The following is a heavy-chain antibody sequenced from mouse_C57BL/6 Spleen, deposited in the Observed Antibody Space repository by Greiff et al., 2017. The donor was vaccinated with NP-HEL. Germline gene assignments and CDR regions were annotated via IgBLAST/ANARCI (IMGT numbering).Heavy chain of an antibody. V-gene: IGHV1-7*01. CDR2: INPSSCYT. D-gene: IGHD4-1*01. CDR3: ARERSLTGMVGVDY. J-gene: IGHJ2*01. CDR1: GYTFTSYW. Sequence: QVHVKPSGAELAKPGASVKLSCKASGYTFTSYWMHWVKQRPGQGLEWIGYINPSSCYTKYNQKFKDNAPLTADKSSSTAYMQLSSLTYEDSAVYYCARERSLTGMVGVDYWGQGTTLTVSS.